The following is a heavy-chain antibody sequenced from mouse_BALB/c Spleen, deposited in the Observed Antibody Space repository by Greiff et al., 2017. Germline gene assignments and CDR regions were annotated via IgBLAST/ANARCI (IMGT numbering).Heavy chain of an antibody. D-gene: IGHD1-1*01. Sequence: VQLQQSGPELVKPGASVKVSCKASGYAFTSYNMYWVKQSHGKSLEWIGYIDPYNGGTSYNQKFKGKATLTFDKSSSTAYMHLNSLTSEDSAVYYCTRSRDYYGSSYWFAYWGQGTLVTVSA. J-gene: IGHJ3*01. CDR2: IDPYNGGT. V-gene: IGHV1S135*01. CDR3: TRSRDYYGSSYWFAY. CDR1: GYAFTSYN.